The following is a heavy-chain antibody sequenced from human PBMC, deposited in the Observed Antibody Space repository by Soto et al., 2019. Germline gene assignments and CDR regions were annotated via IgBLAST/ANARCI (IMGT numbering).Heavy chain of an antibody. V-gene: IGHV3-23*01. CDR2: ISGSGGST. Sequence: EVQLLESGGGLVQPGGSLRLSCAASGVTFSSYAMSWVRQAPGKGLEWVSAISGSGGSTYYADSVKGRFTISRDNSKNTLYLQINSLRAEDTAVYYCAKENGYSSSWFEFDYWGQGTLVTVSS. J-gene: IGHJ4*02. CDR1: GVTFSSYA. D-gene: IGHD6-13*01. CDR3: AKENGYSSSWFEFDY.